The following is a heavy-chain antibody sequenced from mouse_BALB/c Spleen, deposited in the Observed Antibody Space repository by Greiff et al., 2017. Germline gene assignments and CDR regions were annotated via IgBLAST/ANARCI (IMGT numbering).Heavy chain of an antibody. V-gene: IGHV2-9*02. J-gene: IGHJ4*01. CDR1: GFSLTSYG. CDR3: AIIITTVVAGNAMDY. D-gene: IGHD1-1*01. Sequence: VQLQESGPGLVAPSQSLSITCTVSGFSLTSYGVHWVRQPPGKGLEWLGVIWAGGSTNYNSALMSRLSISKDNSKSQVFLKMNSLQTDDTAMYYCAIIITTVVAGNAMDYWGQGTSVTVSS. CDR2: IWAGGST.